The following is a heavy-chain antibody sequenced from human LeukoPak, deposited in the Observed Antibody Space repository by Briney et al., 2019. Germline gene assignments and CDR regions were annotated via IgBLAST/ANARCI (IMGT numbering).Heavy chain of an antibody. J-gene: IGHJ4*02. D-gene: IGHD3-3*01. CDR3: ARTRRTGVGFDY. CDR2: ISGSGGST. V-gene: IGHV3-23*01. CDR1: GFTFSSYA. Sequence: GGSLRLSCAASGFTFSSYAMSWVRQAPGKGLEWVSAISGSGGSTYYADSVKGRFTISRDNAKNSLYLQMNSLRAEDTAVYYCARTRRTGVGFDYWGQGTLVTVSS.